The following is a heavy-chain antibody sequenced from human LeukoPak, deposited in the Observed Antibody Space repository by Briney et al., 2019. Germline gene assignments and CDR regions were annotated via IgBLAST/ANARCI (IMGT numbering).Heavy chain of an antibody. V-gene: IGHV1-24*01. CDR2: FDPEDGET. CDR3: ATAHQTGTLAYTWFDP. J-gene: IGHJ5*02. Sequence: ASVNVSCKVSGYTLTELSMHWVRQAPGKGLEWMGGFDPEDGETIYAQKFQGRVTMTEDTSTDTAYMELSSLRSEDTAVYYCATAHQTGTLAYTWFDPWGQGTLVTVSS. CDR1: GYTLTELS. D-gene: IGHD3-9*01.